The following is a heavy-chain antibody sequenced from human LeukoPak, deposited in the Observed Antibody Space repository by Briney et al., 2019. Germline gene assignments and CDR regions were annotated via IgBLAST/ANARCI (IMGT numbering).Heavy chain of an antibody. CDR3: ARGPNGRTFDI. CDR1: GFTFSSYE. J-gene: IGHJ3*02. V-gene: IGHV3-21*01. Sequence: GGSLRLSCAASGFTFSSYEMNWVRQAPGKGLEWVSFISSSSNYIYYADSVKGRFTISRDNAEDSLYLQMSSLTAEDTAVYYCARGPNGRTFDIWGQGTMVTVSS. CDR2: ISSSSNYI. D-gene: IGHD4-17*01.